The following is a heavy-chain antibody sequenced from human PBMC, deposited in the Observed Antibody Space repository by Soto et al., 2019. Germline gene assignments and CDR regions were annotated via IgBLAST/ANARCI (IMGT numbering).Heavy chain of an antibody. CDR2: IWYDGSNK. J-gene: IGHJ4*02. D-gene: IGHD6-13*01. Sequence: GGSLRLSCAASGFPFSSYGLHWVRQAPGKGLEWVAVIWYDGSNKYYADSVKGRFTISRDNSKNPLYLQMNSLRAEDTAVYYGASEGGRRAADHIYYFDNLGQGTPQTVSS. CDR1: GFPFSSYG. CDR3: ASEGGRRAADHIYYFDN. V-gene: IGHV3-33*01.